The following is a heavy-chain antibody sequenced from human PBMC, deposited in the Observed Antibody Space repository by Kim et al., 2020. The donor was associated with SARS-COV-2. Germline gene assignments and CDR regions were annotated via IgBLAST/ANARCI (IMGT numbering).Heavy chain of an antibody. V-gene: IGHV4-38-2*02. CDR1: GYSISSGYY. D-gene: IGHD3-22*01. Sequence: SETLSLTCTVSGYSISSGYYWGWIRQPPGKRLEWIGSIYHSGSTYYNPSLKSRVTISVDTSKNQFSLKLSSVTAADTAVYYCARSPHYYDSSGFPDYWGQGTLVTVSS. CDR3: ARSPHYYDSSGFPDY. J-gene: IGHJ4*02. CDR2: IYHSGST.